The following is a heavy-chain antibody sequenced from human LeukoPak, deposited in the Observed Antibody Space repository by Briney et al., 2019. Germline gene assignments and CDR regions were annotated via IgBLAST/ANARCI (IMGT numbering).Heavy chain of an antibody. D-gene: IGHD3-22*01. CDR3: STGSSCYCFDY. J-gene: IGHJ4*02. Sequence: ASVTVSCKASGYTFTSYDINWVRQAAGQGLEWMGWMNPNSGKTVYAQKFPGRVTMTRNTSISTAYMELSSLRSEDTAVYYCSTGSSCYCFDYWGQGTLVTVSS. CDR2: MNPNSGKT. V-gene: IGHV1-8*01. CDR1: GYTFTSYD.